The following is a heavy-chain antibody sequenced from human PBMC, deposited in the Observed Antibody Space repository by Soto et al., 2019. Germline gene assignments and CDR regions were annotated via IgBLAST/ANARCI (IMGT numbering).Heavy chain of an antibody. J-gene: IGHJ4*02. CDR1: GFTFSSYA. CDR3: AKGPLDYDFWSGYLVDY. D-gene: IGHD3-3*01. V-gene: IGHV3-23*01. CDR2: ISGSGGST. Sequence: PGGSLRLSCAASGFTFSSYAMSWVRQAPGKGLEWVSAISGSGGSTYYADSVKGRFTISRDNSKNTLYLQMNSLRAEDTAVYYCAKGPLDYDFWSGYLVDYWGQGTLVTVSS.